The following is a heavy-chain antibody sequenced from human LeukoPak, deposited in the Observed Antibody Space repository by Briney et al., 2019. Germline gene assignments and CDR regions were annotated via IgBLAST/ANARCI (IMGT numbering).Heavy chain of an antibody. CDR2: IYYSVNT. V-gene: IGHV4-39*01. CDR3: ARRVVARYYFDY. J-gene: IGHJ4*02. D-gene: IGHD3-22*01. CDR1: GGSITSSSYY. Sequence: SETLSLTCTVSGGSITSSSYYWGWIRQPPGKGLEWIGSIYYSVNTYYNPSLKSRVTISVDTSKNQFSLKLSSVTAEDTAVYYCARRVVARYYFDYWGQGTLVTVSS.